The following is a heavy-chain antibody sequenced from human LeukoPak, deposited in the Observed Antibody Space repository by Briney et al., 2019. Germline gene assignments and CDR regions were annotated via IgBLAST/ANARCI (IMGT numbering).Heavy chain of an antibody. J-gene: IGHJ4*02. CDR2: ISGAGVRT. Sequence: GGSLRLSCTASGFTFSNSAMSWVCQAPEEGLEWVSLISGAGVRTNYVDSVKGRFIISRDNARNSLYLQVNSLRAEDMAIYYCAPDLRGSDWSLDGWGQGTLVTVSS. CDR1: GFTFSNSA. CDR3: APDLRGSDWSLDG. D-gene: IGHD3-9*01. V-gene: IGHV3-23*01.